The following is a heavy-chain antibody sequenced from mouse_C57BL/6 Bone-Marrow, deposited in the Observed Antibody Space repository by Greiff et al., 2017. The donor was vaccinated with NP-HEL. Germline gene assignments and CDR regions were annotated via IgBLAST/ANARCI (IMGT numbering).Heavy chain of an antibody. CDR3: ARPGDY. J-gene: IGHJ2*01. CDR2: IYPRSGNT. CDR1: GYTFTSYG. V-gene: IGHV1-81*01. Sequence: QVQLQQSGAELARPGASVKLSCKASGYTFTSYGISWVKQRTGQGLEWIGEIYPRSGNTYYNEKFKGKATLTADKSSSTAYMELRSLTSEDAAVYFGARPGDYWGQGTTLTVSS.